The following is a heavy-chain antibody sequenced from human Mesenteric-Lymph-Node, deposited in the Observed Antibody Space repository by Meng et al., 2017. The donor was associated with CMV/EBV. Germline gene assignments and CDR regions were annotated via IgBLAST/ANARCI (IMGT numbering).Heavy chain of an antibody. CDR3: TRDLVGYDAFDI. V-gene: IGHV1-46*01. CDR1: GYTFTGYY. J-gene: IGHJ3*02. Sequence: ASVKVSCKASGYTFTGYYIHWVRQAPGQGLEWMGRINPDGGTTTYAQKFQGGLTLTRDTSTSTVYMELSSLRSEDTAVYYCTRDLVGYDAFDIWGQGTMVTVSS. D-gene: IGHD3-22*01. CDR2: INPDGGTT.